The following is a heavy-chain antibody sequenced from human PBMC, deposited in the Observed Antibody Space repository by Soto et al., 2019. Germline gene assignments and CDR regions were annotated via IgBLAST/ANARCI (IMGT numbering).Heavy chain of an antibody. J-gene: IGHJ4*02. V-gene: IGHV5-51*01. Sequence: EVQLVQSGAEVKKPGESLKISCKGSGYSFINSWIGWVRQMSGKGLEWMGIIDPSDSDARYSPSFRGQVSISVDRAISTAYLQWSSLKDSDTAIYYCARHTGNSWKGDYFDYWGQGTLVTVSS. CDR3: ARHTGNSWKGDYFDY. CDR1: GYSFINSW. CDR2: IDPSDSDA. D-gene: IGHD6-13*01.